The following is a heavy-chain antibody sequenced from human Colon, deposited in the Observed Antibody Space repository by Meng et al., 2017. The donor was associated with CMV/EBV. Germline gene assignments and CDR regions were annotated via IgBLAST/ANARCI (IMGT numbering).Heavy chain of an antibody. V-gene: IGHV1-2*02. J-gene: IGHJ5*02. CDR2: INPVNGDT. Sequence: ASVKVSCKTSGYRFTGQYIHWVRQATGQGLEWMGWINPVNGDTDYSQKFQGRVTMTRDTSISSAYMELTRLTSDDTAVYYCARLNGGNSGDWFDPWGQGTLVTVSS. CDR1: GYRFTGQY. CDR3: ARLNGGNSGDWFDP. D-gene: IGHD4-23*01.